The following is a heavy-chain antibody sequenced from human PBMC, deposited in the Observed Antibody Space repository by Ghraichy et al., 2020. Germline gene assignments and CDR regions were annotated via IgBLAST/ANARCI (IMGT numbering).Heavy chain of an antibody. J-gene: IGHJ4*02. V-gene: IGHV3-23*01. Sequence: GGSLRLSCAASGFSFGNYAMTWVRQAPGKGLEWVSAISALGINTFSTDSVKGRFTISRDNSKNTLYLQMSSLRAEDTALYYCAKEDGNWGKAFEYWGQGSLVTVSS. CDR1: GFSFGNYA. D-gene: IGHD7-27*01. CDR2: ISALGINT. CDR3: AKEDGNWGKAFEY.